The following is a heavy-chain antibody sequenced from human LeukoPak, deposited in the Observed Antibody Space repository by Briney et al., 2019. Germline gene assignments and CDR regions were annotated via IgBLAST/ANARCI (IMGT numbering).Heavy chain of an antibody. V-gene: IGHV3-48*04. Sequence: PGGSLRLSCAASGFTFSSYSMNWVRQAPGKGLEWVSFIRSSSSTIYDADSVKGRFTISRDNAKNSLYLQMNSLRAEDTAVYYCARESPQDGVVVTSSKTAWYFDLWGRGTLVTVSS. CDR1: GFTFSSYS. J-gene: IGHJ2*01. D-gene: IGHD2-21*02. CDR3: ARESPQDGVVVTSSKTAWYFDL. CDR2: IRSSSSTI.